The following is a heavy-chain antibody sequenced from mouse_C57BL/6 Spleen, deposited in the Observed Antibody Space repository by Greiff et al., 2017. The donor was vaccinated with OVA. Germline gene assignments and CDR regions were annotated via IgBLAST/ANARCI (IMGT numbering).Heavy chain of an antibody. D-gene: IGHD1-1*01. V-gene: IGHV14-4*01. CDR1: GFNIKDDY. CDR2: IYPENGDT. Sequence: EVQLQQSGAELVRPGASVKLSCTASGFNIKDDYMHWVKQRPEQGLEWIGWIYPENGDTEYASKFQGKATIPADTSSNTAYLQLSSLTSEDTAVYYCTTRDYYGSSYPDYWGQGTTLTVSS. J-gene: IGHJ2*01. CDR3: TTRDYYGSSYPDY.